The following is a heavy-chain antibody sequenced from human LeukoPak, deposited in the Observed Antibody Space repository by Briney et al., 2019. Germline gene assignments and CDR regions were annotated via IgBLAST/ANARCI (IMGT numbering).Heavy chain of an antibody. V-gene: IGHV4-4*02. D-gene: IGHD2-8*01. CDR3: ARVRNVGYCTNGVCRRRGIFDY. CDR2: INHSGST. J-gene: IGHJ4*02. Sequence: SETLSLTCAVSGGSISSNNWWSWVRQPPGKGLEWIGEINHSGSTNYNPSLKSRVTISVDTSRNQFSLKLSSVTAADTAVYYCARVRNVGYCTNGVCRRRGIFDYWGQGTLVTVSS. CDR1: GGSISSNNW.